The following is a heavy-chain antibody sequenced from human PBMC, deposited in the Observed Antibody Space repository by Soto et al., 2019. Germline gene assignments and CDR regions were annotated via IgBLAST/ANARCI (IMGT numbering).Heavy chain of an antibody. CDR3: AFVYGSGTGGCFDP. CDR1: GYSVSSNSAA. CDR2: TYYRSKWYN. D-gene: IGHD3-10*01. J-gene: IGHJ5*02. V-gene: IGHV6-1*01. Sequence: SQTLSLTCAISGYSVSSNSAAWNWIRQSPSRGLEWLGRTYYRSKWYNDYAVSVKSRMTINPDTSKNQFSLQLNSVTPEDTAVYYCAFVYGSGTGGCFDPCDQGILVTVSS.